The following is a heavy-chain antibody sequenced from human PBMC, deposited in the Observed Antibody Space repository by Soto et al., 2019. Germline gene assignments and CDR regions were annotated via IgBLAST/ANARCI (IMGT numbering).Heavy chain of an antibody. CDR3: AREKFRSGGPDSLDAFDI. Sequence: PSETLSLTCAVSSGSISSSNWWSWVRQLPGKGLEWIGEIYHSGSTNYNPSLKSRVTISVDKSKNQFSLKLSSVTAADTAVYYCAREKFRSGGPDSLDAFDIWGQGTMVTVSS. D-gene: IGHD3-3*01. J-gene: IGHJ3*02. CDR1: SGSISSSNW. CDR2: IYHSGST. V-gene: IGHV4-4*02.